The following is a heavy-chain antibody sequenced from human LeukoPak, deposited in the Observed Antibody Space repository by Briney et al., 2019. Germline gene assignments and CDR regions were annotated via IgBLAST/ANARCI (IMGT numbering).Heavy chain of an antibody. CDR1: VYTFSCYG. CDR3: ARDQRNSASYRFEY. Sequence: GASVTVSRKSAVYTFSCYGIGWVRQARGKGLEGMGGITGNNGNTNYAPSLQGRITMTTDTSTNTAYMELTRLKSGDTAVYYCARDQRNSASYRFEYWGQGTLVTVSS. D-gene: IGHD1-26*01. V-gene: IGHV1-18*01. J-gene: IGHJ4*02. CDR2: ITGNNGNT.